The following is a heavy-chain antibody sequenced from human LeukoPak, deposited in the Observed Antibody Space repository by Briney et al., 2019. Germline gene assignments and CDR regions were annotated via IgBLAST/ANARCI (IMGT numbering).Heavy chain of an antibody. J-gene: IGHJ4*02. D-gene: IGHD6-19*01. CDR2: ISYDGSNK. Sequence: HPGGSLRLSCAASGFTFSSYAMHWVRQAPGKGLEWVAVISYDGSNKYYADSVKGRFTISRDNSKNTLYLQMNSLRAEDTAVYYCASSSGWYSYFDYWGQGTLVTVSS. CDR1: GFTFSSYA. CDR3: ASSSGWYSYFDY. V-gene: IGHV3-30-3*01.